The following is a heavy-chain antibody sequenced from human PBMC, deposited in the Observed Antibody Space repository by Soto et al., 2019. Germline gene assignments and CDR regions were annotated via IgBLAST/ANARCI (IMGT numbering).Heavy chain of an antibody. CDR2: ISAYNGNT. Sequence: QVQLVQSGAEVKKPGASVKVSCKASGYTFTSYGISWVRQAPGQGLEWMGWISAYNGNTNYAQKLQGRVTMTTDTSTSTAYKELRSLRSDDTAVYYCARDRGFGVVITPFGYWGQGTLVTVSS. J-gene: IGHJ4*02. V-gene: IGHV1-18*01. CDR3: ARDRGFGVVITPFGY. CDR1: GYTFTSYG. D-gene: IGHD3-3*01.